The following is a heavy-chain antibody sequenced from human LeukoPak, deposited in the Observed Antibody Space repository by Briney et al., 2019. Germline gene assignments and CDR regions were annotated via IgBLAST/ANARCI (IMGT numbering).Heavy chain of an antibody. CDR2: INPNSGGT. V-gene: IGHV1-2*02. J-gene: IGHJ4*02. CDR3: PSGKNYYDSSGGFDY. D-gene: IGHD3-22*01. CDR1: GYTFTGYY. Sequence: ASVKVSCKASGYTFTGYYMHWVRQAPGQGLEWMGWINPNSGGTNYAQKFQGRVTMTRDTSISTAYMELSRLRSDVTAVYYCPSGKNYYDSSGGFDYWGQGTLLTVSS.